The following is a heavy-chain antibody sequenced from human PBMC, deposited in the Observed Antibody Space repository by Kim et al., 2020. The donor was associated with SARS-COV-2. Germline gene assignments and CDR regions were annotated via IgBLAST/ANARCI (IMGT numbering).Heavy chain of an antibody. CDR3: ARARIPTKTTVVKEANYYYYYGMDV. Sequence: SETLSLTCTVSGGSISSGGYYWSWIRQHPGKGLEWIGYIYYSGSTYYNPSLKSRVTISVDTSKNQFSLKLSSVTAADTAVYYCARARIPTKTTVVKEANYYYYYGMDVWGQGTTVTVSS. D-gene: IGHD4-17*01. CDR2: IYYSGST. CDR1: GGSISSGGYY. V-gene: IGHV4-31*03. J-gene: IGHJ6*02.